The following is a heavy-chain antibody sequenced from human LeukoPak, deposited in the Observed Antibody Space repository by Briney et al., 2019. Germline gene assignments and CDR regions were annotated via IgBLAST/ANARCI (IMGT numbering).Heavy chain of an antibody. J-gene: IGHJ4*02. CDR2: IYYSGST. CDR3: ARGLYGDYVGY. CDR1: GGSFSGYY. V-gene: IGHV4-31*11. Sequence: LSLTCAVYGGSFSGYYWSWIRQHPGKGLEWIGYIYYSGSTYYNPSLKSRVTISVDTSKNQFSLKLSSVTAADTAVYYCARGLYGDYVGYWGQGTLVTVSS. D-gene: IGHD4-17*01.